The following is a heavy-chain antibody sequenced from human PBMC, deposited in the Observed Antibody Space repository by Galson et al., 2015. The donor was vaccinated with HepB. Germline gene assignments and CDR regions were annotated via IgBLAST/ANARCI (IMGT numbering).Heavy chain of an antibody. CDR3: ARHYGETESYYYYGMDV. Sequence: LSLSCAASGFTFSSYAMHWVRQAPGKGLEWVSYISSSGSTIYYADSVKGRFTISRDNAKNSLYLQMNSLRAEDTAVYYCARHYGETESYYYYGMDVWGQGTTVTVSS. CDR2: ISSSGSTI. CDR1: GFTFSSYA. V-gene: IGHV3-48*03. D-gene: IGHD4-17*01. J-gene: IGHJ6*02.